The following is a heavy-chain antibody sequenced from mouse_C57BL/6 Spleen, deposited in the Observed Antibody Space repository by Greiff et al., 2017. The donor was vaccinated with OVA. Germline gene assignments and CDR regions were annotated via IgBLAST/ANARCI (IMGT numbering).Heavy chain of an antibody. D-gene: IGHD4-1*01. Sequence: QVQLKQPGAELVKPGASVKLSCKASGYTFTSYWMHWVKQRPGQGLEWIGMIHPNSGSTNYNEKFKSKATLTVDKSSSTAYMQLSSLTSEDSAVYYCARANWDVAMDYWGQGTSVTVSS. CDR3: ARANWDVAMDY. J-gene: IGHJ4*01. CDR1: GYTFTSYW. V-gene: IGHV1-64*01. CDR2: IHPNSGST.